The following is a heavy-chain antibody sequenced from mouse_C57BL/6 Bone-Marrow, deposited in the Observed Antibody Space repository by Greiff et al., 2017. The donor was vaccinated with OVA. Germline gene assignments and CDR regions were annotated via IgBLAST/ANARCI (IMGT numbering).Heavy chain of an antibody. CDR3: TTSSPYDFWFAY. V-gene: IGHV14-4*01. CDR2: IDPENGDT. D-gene: IGHD2-4*01. J-gene: IGHJ3*01. Sequence: EVQLQQSGAELVRPGASVKLSCTASGFNIKDDYMHWVKQRPEQGLEWIGWIDPENGDTEYASKFQGKATITADTSSNTAYLQLSSLTSEDTAVYYCTTSSPYDFWFAYWGQGTLVTVSA. CDR1: GFNIKDDY.